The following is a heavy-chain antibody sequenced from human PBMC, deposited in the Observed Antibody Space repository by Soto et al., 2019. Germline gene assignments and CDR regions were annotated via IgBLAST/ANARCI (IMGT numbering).Heavy chain of an antibody. D-gene: IGHD3-22*01. V-gene: IGHV1-18*04. CDR1: GYTFTSYG. J-gene: IGHJ6*02. CDR3: ARRAMIVVVRNPCYYYYGMDV. CDR2: ISAYNGNT. Sequence: QVQLVQSGAEVKKPGASVKVSCKASGYTFTSYGISWVRQAPGQGLEWMGWISAYNGNTNYAQKLQGRFTMTTDTSTSTAYMELRSLRSDDTAVYYCARRAMIVVVRNPCYYYYGMDVWGQGTTVTVSS.